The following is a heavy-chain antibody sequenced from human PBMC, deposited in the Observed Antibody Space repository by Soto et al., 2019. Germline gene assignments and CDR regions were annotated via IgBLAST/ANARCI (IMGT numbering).Heavy chain of an antibody. J-gene: IGHJ6*02. Sequence: QVQLVQSGAEVKKPWASVKVSCKASGYTFTSYAMHWVRQAPGQRLEWMGWINAGNGNTKYSQKFQGRVTITRDTSASTAYMELSSLRSEDTAVYYCARVLASGGPYYYYYYGMDVWGQGTTVTVSS. CDR2: INAGNGNT. V-gene: IGHV1-3*01. D-gene: IGHD2-15*01. CDR3: ARVLASGGPYYYYYYGMDV. CDR1: GYTFTSYA.